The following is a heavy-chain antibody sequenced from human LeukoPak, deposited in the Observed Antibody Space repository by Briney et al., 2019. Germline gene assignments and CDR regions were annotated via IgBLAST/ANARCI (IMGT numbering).Heavy chain of an antibody. CDR2: FDPEDGET. D-gene: IGHD3-22*01. V-gene: IGHV1-24*01. Sequence: GASVRVSCKVSGYTLTELSMHWVRQAPGKGLEWMGGFDPEDGETIYAQKFQGRVTMTEDTSTDTAYMELSSLRSEDTAVYYCATEHYYDSGGRFDYWGQGTLVTVSS. CDR3: ATEHYYDSGGRFDY. CDR1: GYTLTELS. J-gene: IGHJ4*02.